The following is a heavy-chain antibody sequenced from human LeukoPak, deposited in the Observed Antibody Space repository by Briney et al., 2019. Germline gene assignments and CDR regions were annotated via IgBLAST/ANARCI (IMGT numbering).Heavy chain of an antibody. J-gene: IGHJ6*03. CDR2: ISGSGGYT. CDR1: GFTFSNSA. Sequence: QTGGSLRLSCAASGFTFSNSALSWVRQAPEEGLEWVSDISGSGGYTYYADSVKGRFTISRDNSKNTLYLQMNSLRAEDTAVYYCAKQGGDRYYYYYMDVWGKGTTVTISS. D-gene: IGHD2-21*01. CDR3: AKQGGDRYYYYYMDV. V-gene: IGHV3-23*01.